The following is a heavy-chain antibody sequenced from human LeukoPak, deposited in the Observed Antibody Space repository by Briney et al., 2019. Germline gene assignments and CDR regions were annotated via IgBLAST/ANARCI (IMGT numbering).Heavy chain of an antibody. CDR3: VRDVLYYYGAERLFWFDP. D-gene: IGHD3-10*01. CDR1: EFSFSSYW. J-gene: IGHJ5*02. Sequence: GGSLRLSCEGSEFSFSSYWMSWVRQAPGKGLEWVAKIKQDGSEKYYVDSVKGRFTISRDNAKNSMYLLMNSLRVEDTAVYYCVRDVLYYYGAERLFWFDPWGQGTLVTVSS. V-gene: IGHV3-7*01. CDR2: IKQDGSEK.